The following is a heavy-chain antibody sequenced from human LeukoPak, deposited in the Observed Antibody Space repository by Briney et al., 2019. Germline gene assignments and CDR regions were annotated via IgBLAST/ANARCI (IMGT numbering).Heavy chain of an antibody. CDR2: ISYDGINK. CDR3: VTSHGSSHYYYYGLDV. CDR1: GFTFSDYC. D-gene: IGHD3-10*01. Sequence: AGSLRLSCAASGFTFSDYCMHWVGQAPRKGLQWVAVISYDGINKYSADSVKGRFTVSRDNSRETLSLQVNGLRSGDTGVDYYVTSHGSSHYYYYGLDVWRQGTTVTVSS. V-gene: IGHV3-30*03. J-gene: IGHJ6*02.